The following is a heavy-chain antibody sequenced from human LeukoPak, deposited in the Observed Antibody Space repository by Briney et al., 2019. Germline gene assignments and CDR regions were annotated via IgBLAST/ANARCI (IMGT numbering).Heavy chain of an antibody. CDR2: IWYDGSNK. J-gene: IGHJ4*02. V-gene: IGHV3-33*06. CDR1: GFTFSGYG. CDR3: AKGLSIASSFFDY. D-gene: IGHD3-3*02. Sequence: GGSLRLSCAASGFTFSGYGMHWVRQAPGKGLEWVAVIWYDGSNKYHADSVKGRFTISRDNSKNTLYLQMNSLRAEDTAVYFCAKGLSIASSFFDYWGQGTLVTVSS.